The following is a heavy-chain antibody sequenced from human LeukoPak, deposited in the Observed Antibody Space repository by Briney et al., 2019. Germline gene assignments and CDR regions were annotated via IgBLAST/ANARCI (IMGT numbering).Heavy chain of an antibody. CDR2: SNLNSGGV. D-gene: IGHD6-13*01. V-gene: IGHV1-2*02. J-gene: IGHJ5*02. CDR3: ARVQQQVVGGDWFDP. Sequence: GSSVNVSFKSSAYTSTGYYMHLMRQAPAQGLEWMGWSNLNSGGVNFAYKFPGRVTITRDTSISTDYMEISRLRSDDTAVYYCARVQQQVVGGDWFDPWGQGTLVTVSS. CDR1: AYTSTGYY.